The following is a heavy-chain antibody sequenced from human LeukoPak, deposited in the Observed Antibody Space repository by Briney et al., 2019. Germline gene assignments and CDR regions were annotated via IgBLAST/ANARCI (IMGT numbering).Heavy chain of an antibody. Sequence: PGRSLRLSCAASGFTFSSYGMHWVRQVPGKGLEWVAVISYDGSNKYYADSAKGRFTFSRDNSKNTLYLQMNSLRAEDAAVYYCAKDRGYCRGGSCYFLDYWGQGTLVTVSS. CDR2: ISYDGSNK. CDR1: GFTFSSYG. D-gene: IGHD2-15*01. J-gene: IGHJ4*02. CDR3: AKDRGYCRGGSCYFLDY. V-gene: IGHV3-30*18.